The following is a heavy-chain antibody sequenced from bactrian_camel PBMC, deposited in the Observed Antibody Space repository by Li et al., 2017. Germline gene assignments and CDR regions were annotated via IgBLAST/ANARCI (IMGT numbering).Heavy chain of an antibody. Sequence: VQLVESGGGSVQAGGSLKLSCVGSGFAFGRNCMAWSRQVPGKDREQTGIASIYTGGRTAMYADSVKGRFTISRDNVKDTTYLQMNNLKPDDTAVYYCAAHEDSGLWWELPQDRSYGYWGQGTQVTVS. J-gene: IGHJ6*01. CDR2: IYTGGRTA. CDR3: AAHEDSGLWWELPQDRSYGY. V-gene: IGHV3S42*01. D-gene: IGHD7*01. CDR1: GFAFGRNC.